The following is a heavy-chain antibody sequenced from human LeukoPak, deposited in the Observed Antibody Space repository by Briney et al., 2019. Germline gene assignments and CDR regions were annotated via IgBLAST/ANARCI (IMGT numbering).Heavy chain of an antibody. D-gene: IGHD3-10*01. CDR3: AKSMVRGVISNSPVDY. V-gene: IGHV3-30*02. CDR2: IQYDGSNK. Sequence: GGSLRLSCAASGFTFSSYGMHWVRQAPGKGLEWVAFIQYDGSNKYYADSVKGRFTISRDNSKNTLYLQMNSLRAEDTAVYYCAKSMVRGVISNSPVDYWGQGTLVTVSS. J-gene: IGHJ4*02. CDR1: GFTFSSYG.